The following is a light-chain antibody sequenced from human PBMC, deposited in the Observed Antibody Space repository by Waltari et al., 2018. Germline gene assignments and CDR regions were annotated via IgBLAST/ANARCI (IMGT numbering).Light chain of an antibody. J-gene: IGKJ1*01. CDR3: MQTLQTPKT. V-gene: IGKV2-28*01. CDR2: LGS. CDR1: LGLLFGNGFNY. Sequence: EIVMTQSPLSLPVTPGEPASISCRSSLGLLFGNGFNYLDWYLQKPGRSPQLLIYLGSNRASGVPDRISGSGSGTNFTLTISRVEAEDIGVYYCMQTLQTPKTFGQGTKVEIK.